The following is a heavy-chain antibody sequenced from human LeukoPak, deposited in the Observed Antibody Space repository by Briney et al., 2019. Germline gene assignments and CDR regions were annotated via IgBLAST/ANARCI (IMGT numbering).Heavy chain of an antibody. V-gene: IGHV1-2*02. CDR1: GYTFTGYY. CDR2: INPNSGGT. D-gene: IGHD3-22*01. Sequence: ASVKVSCKASGYTFTGYYMHWVRQAPGQGLEWMGWINPNSGGTNYAQKFQGRVTMTRDTSISTAYMELSRLGSDDTAVYYCARVLYYYDSSGYSHFDYWGQGTLVTVSS. J-gene: IGHJ4*02. CDR3: ARVLYYYDSSGYSHFDY.